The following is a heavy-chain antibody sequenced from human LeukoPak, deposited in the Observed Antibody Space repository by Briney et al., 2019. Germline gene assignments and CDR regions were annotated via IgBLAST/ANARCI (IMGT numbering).Heavy chain of an antibody. Sequence: SETLSLTCTVSGGSISSYYWSWIRQPPGKGLEWIGYIYYSGSTNYNPSLKSRVTISVDTSKNQFSLKLSSVTAADTAAYYCARDVGFYYDSSGYYDYWGQGTLVTVSS. J-gene: IGHJ4*02. V-gene: IGHV4-59*01. D-gene: IGHD3-22*01. CDR2: IYYSGST. CDR1: GGSISSYY. CDR3: ARDVGFYYDSSGYYDY.